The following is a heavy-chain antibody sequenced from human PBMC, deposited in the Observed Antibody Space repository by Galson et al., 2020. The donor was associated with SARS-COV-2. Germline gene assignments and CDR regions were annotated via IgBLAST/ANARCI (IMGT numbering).Heavy chain of an antibody. J-gene: IGHJ4*02. CDR1: GFTFISYA. D-gene: IGHD6-19*01. Sequence: GGSLRLSCAASGFTFISYAMSWVRQAPGKGLEWVSDISPSGGSTYYADSVKGRFTISRDNSKKTRYLQMNSLRAEDTAVYYCAKGGGYSSGWYFDYWGQGTLVTVSS. CDR2: ISPSGGST. CDR3: AKGGGYSSGWYFDY. V-gene: IGHV3-23*01.